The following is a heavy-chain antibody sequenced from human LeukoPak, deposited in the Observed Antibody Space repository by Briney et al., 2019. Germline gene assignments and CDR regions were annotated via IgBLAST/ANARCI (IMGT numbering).Heavy chain of an antibody. Sequence: PGGSLRLSCAASGFTFSSYAMSWVRQAPGKGLEWVSAISGSGGSTYYADSVKGRFTISRDNSKNTLYLQMNSLRAEDTAVYYCAKVYGSGSYYNEASDYWGQGTLVTVSS. V-gene: IGHV3-23*01. D-gene: IGHD3-10*01. CDR2: ISGSGGST. CDR1: GFTFSSYA. CDR3: AKVYGSGSYYNEASDY. J-gene: IGHJ4*02.